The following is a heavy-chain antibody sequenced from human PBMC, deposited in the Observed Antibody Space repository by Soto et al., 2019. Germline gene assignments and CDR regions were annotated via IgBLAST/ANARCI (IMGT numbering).Heavy chain of an antibody. Sequence: PGGSLRLSCAASGFPFSSYAMSWVRQAPGKGLEWVSVICDDGSSKYYADSVKGRFTISRDNSKNTLYLQMNSLRAEDTAVYYCAKDNNPRARRVYGMDVWGQGTTVTV. CDR3: AKDNNPRARRVYGMDV. D-gene: IGHD6-6*01. J-gene: IGHJ6*02. CDR2: ICDDGSSK. CDR1: GFPFSSYA. V-gene: IGHV3-23*01.